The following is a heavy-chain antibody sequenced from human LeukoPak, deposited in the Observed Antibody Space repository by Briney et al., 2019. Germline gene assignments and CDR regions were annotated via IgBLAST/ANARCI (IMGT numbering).Heavy chain of an antibody. V-gene: IGHV3-23*01. D-gene: IGHD1-1*01. Sequence: GGSLRPSWAAPGFTFSSNAMSWVRQAPGKGREWVSAIIGSGGSTYYADSVKGRFTISRDNSKNTLYLQMNSLRAEDTAVYYCAKGSLVSSPGGTSYYFDYWGQGTLVTVSS. CDR1: GFTFSSNA. CDR3: AKGSLVSSPGGTSYYFDY. J-gene: IGHJ4*02. CDR2: IIGSGGST.